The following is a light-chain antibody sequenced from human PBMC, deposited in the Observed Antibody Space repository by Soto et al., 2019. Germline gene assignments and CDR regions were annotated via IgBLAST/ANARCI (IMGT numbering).Light chain of an antibody. J-gene: IGKJ1*01. CDR2: DAS. Sequence: EIVLTQSPGTLSLSPGERATLPCRASQSVRSTCVAWYQQKPGQAPRLLIFDASSRATGIPDRFSGSGSGTDFTLTISRLEPEDFAVYYCHQYGTSPATFGQGTKVDIK. CDR1: QSVRSTC. V-gene: IGKV3-20*01. CDR3: HQYGTSPAT.